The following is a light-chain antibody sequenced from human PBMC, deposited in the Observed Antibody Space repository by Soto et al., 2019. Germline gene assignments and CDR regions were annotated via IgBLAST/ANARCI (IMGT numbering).Light chain of an antibody. CDR2: GSS. Sequence: EIVLTQSPGTLSLSPGERATLSCRASQSVSGHLAWYQQKPGQAPRLLIYGSSSRATGIPDRFSGSGSGTDFTLTITRLEPEDFAVYYCQQYGSSLWTFGQGTKVDMK. J-gene: IGKJ1*01. CDR3: QQYGSSLWT. CDR1: QSVSGH. V-gene: IGKV3-20*01.